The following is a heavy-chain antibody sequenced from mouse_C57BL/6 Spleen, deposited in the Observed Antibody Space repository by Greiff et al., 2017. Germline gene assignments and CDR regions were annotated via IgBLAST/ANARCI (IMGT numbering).Heavy chain of an antibody. J-gene: IGHJ2*01. CDR3: ARRDGYYFDY. Sequence: QVQLQPGAELVMPGASVKLSCKASGYTFTSYWMHWVKQRPGQGLEWIGEIDPSDSYSNYNQKFKGKSTLNVDKSSSTAYMQLSSLTSEDSAVYYCARRDGYYFDYWGQGTTLTVSS. CDR2: IDPSDSYS. V-gene: IGHV1-69*01. CDR1: GYTFTSYW.